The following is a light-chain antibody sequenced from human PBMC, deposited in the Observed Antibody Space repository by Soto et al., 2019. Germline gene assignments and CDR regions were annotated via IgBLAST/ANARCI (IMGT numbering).Light chain of an antibody. CDR3: QSYDSSLGGPWV. V-gene: IGLV1-40*01. CDR2: GNS. J-gene: IGLJ3*02. Sequence: QSVLTQPPSVSGAPGQRVTISCTGSSSNIGGGYDVHWYQQPPGTAPKLLIYGNSNRPSGVPDRFSGSKSGTSASLAITGRPAEDEAYYYCQSYDSSLGGPWVFGGGTKLTVL. CDR1: SSNIGGGYD.